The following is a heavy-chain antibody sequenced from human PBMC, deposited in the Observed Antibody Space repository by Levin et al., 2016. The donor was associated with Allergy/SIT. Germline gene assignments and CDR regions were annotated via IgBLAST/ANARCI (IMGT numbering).Heavy chain of an antibody. Sequence: GSLRLSCTVSGGSISSGDYYWSWIRQPPGKGLEWIGYIYYSGSTNYNPSLKSRVTISVDTSKNQFSLKLSSVTAADTAVYYCAASFAGGWSFDYWGQGTLVTVSS. V-gene: IGHV4-61*08. D-gene: IGHD6-19*01. CDR3: AASFAGGWSFDY. CDR1: GGSISSGDYY. J-gene: IGHJ4*02. CDR2: IYYSGST.